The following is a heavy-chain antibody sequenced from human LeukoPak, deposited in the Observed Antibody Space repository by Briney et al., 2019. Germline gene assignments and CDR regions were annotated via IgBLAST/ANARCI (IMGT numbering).Heavy chain of an antibody. CDR2: ISGGGGST. J-gene: IGHJ4*02. CDR3: AKGRSGWYPDFDY. Sequence: GGSLRLSCAASGFTFSSYAMSWVRQAPGKGLGWVSVISGGGGSTHYADSVKGRFTISRDNSKNTLYLQINSLRAEDTAVYYCAKGRSGWYPDFDYWGQGTLVTVSS. CDR1: GFTFSSYA. D-gene: IGHD6-19*01. V-gene: IGHV3-23*01.